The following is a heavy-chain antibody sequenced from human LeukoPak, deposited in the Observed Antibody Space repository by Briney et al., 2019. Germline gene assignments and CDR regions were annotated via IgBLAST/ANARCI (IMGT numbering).Heavy chain of an antibody. CDR2: INPNSGGT. Sequence: ASVKVSCKASGYTFTGYYMHWVRQAPGQGLEWMGWINPNSGGTNYAQKFQGRVTMTRDTSISTAYMELSRLRSDDTAVYYCARATIAVAGTALDYWGQGTLVTVSS. V-gene: IGHV1-2*02. J-gene: IGHJ4*02. CDR1: GYTFTGYY. D-gene: IGHD6-19*01. CDR3: ARATIAVAGTALDY.